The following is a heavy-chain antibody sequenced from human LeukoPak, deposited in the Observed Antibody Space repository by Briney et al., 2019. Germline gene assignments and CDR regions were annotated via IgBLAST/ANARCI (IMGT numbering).Heavy chain of an antibody. CDR3: ARNLCRFCYYYYVDV. J-gene: IGHJ6*03. CDR1: GGTFSSYA. V-gene: IGHV1-69*13. CDR2: IIPIFGTA. Sequence: SVKVSCKASGGTFSSYAISWVRQAPGQGLEWMGGIIPIFGTANYAQKFQGRVTITADESTSTAYMELSSLRSEDTAVYYCARNLCRFCYYYYVDVWGKGTTVTISS. D-gene: IGHD3-3*01.